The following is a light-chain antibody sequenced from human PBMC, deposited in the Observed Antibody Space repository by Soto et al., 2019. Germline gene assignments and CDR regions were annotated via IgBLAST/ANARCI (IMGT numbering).Light chain of an antibody. V-gene: IGKV3-15*01. CDR2: GAS. J-gene: IGKJ5*01. CDR3: QQYNNWPPIN. CDR1: QSVSSN. Sequence: EIVFTHPPATLALSPGGRATLSVRGSQSVSSNLAWYQQKPGQAPRLLIYGASTRATGIPARFSGSGSGTEFTLTISSLQSEDFAVYYCQQYNNWPPINCGQGTRLEIK.